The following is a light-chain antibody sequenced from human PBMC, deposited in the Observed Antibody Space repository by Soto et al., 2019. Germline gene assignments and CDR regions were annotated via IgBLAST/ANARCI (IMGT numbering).Light chain of an antibody. V-gene: IGKV3-20*01. J-gene: IGKJ4*01. CDR3: QQLSSSPLT. Sequence: LTQSPVTMSLSPGERATLSCRASQSMSINYLAWYQQKPGEAPTLLIYGAANRATGIPDRCSGSGSATDFSLTISSLEPEDYAVYYCQQLSSSPLTFGGGTKVDIK. CDR2: GAA. CDR1: QSMSINY.